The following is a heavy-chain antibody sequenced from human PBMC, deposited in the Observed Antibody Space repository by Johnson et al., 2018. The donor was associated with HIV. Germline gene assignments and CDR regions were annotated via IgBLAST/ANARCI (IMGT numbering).Heavy chain of an antibody. J-gene: IGHJ3*02. CDR2: IHWTGGST. CDR3: ARGPHHSSGTTLRGAFDI. Sequence: EVQLVESGGGVVRPGGSLRLSCAASGFTFDDYGMSWVRPAPAKGLEWVSGIHWTGGSTGSGDSVKGRFTISRDNAKNSLYLQMNSLRAEDTALYYCARGPHHSSGTTLRGAFDIWGQGTMVIVSS. D-gene: IGHD1-7*01. CDR1: GFTFDDYG. V-gene: IGHV3-20*04.